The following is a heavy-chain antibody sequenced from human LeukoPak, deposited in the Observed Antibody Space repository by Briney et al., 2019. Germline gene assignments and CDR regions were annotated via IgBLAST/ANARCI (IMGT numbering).Heavy chain of an antibody. V-gene: IGHV3-21*06. CDR1: GFIFSNYR. J-gene: IGHJ6*02. CDR2: ISGSSSSI. Sequence: GGSLRLSCAASGFIFSNYRVNWVRQAPGKGLEWVSSISGSSSSINYADSVKGRFTVSRDNAKNSLYLQMNSLRAEDTAVYYCAKDLHSGTCMDVWGQGTTVTVSS. D-gene: IGHD3-10*01. CDR3: AKDLHSGTCMDV.